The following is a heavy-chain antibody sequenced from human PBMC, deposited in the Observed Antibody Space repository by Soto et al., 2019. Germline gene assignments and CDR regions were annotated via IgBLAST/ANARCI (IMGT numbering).Heavy chain of an antibody. D-gene: IGHD3-22*01. J-gene: IGHJ4*02. CDR3: TTDYYGVSGYYVTGY. Sequence: ASVKVSCKASGYTFTGYYMHWVRQAPGQGLEWMGWINPNSGGTNYAQKFQGWVTMTRDTSISTAYMELSRLRSDDTAVYYCTTDYYGVSGYYVTGYWGQGTLVTVSS. CDR2: INPNSGGT. V-gene: IGHV1-2*04. CDR1: GYTFTGYY.